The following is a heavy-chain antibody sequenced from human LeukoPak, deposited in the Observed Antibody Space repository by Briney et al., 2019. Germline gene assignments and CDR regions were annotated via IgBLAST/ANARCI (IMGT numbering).Heavy chain of an antibody. CDR1: GFTFSSYA. Sequence: PGGSLRLSCAASGFTFSSYAMHWVRQAPGKGLEWVAVVSSDGSNKYYADSVKGRFTISRDNSKNTLYLQMNSLRAEDTAVYYCAKGEVPAGRGYYFDYWGQGTLVTVSS. CDR3: AKGEVPAGRGYYFDY. V-gene: IGHV3-30-3*01. CDR2: VSSDGSNK. J-gene: IGHJ4*02. D-gene: IGHD2-2*01.